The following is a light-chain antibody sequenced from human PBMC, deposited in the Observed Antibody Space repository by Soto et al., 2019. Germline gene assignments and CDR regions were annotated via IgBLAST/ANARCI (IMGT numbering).Light chain of an antibody. V-gene: IGKV1-5*01. CDR3: QQYNNGWT. J-gene: IGKJ1*01. CDR2: DAS. CDR1: ESIKGW. Sequence: DIQVTQSPSTLSASVGDRVTITSRASESIKGWLAWYQQKPGKAPKLLIYDASSLKGGVPSRFSGSGSGTEFTLTISSLQRDDFATYYCQQYNNGWTFGQGTKVEIK.